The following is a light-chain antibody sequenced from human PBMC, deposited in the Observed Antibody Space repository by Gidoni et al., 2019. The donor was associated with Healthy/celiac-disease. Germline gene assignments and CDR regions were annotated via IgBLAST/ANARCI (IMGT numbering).Light chain of an antibody. CDR3: MQALQTPYT. V-gene: IGKV2-28*01. CDR2: LGS. J-gene: IGKJ2*01. Sequence: DSVMTQSPLSLPVTPGEPASISCRYSQSLLHSNGYNYLDWYLQKPGQSPQLLIYLGSNRASGVPDRFSGSGSGTDFTLKSSRVEDEDVGVYYCMQALQTPYTFGQXTKLEIK. CDR1: QSLLHSNGYNY.